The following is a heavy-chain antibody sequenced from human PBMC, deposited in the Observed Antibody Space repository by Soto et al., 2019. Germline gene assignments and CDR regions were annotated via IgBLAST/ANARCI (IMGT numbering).Heavy chain of an antibody. J-gene: IGHJ4*02. D-gene: IGHD6-19*01. CDR2: IFHTGGT. V-gene: IGHV4-4*02. CDR3: ARVFSSGSGWMYYFDF. CDR1: SDSIAVENW. Sequence: QVQLQESGPGLVKPSETLSLTCTVSSDSIAVENWWSWVRQPPGMGLEWIGEIFHTGGTNYNPSLKSRVTMEVDKSKNQFSLKLISATAADTDVYYCARVFSSGSGWMYYFDFWGQGTLVSVSS.